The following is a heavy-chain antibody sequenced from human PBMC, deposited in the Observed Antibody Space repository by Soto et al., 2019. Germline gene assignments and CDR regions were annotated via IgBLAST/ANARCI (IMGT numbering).Heavy chain of an antibody. CDR3: ARGKLNYDFWSVLRHYYMDV. D-gene: IGHD3-3*01. J-gene: IGHJ6*03. CDR2: VYYSGST. Sequence: PSETLSLTCTVSGGSVSSSSYYWGWVRQPPGKGLEWIGSVYYSGSTYYNPSLESRVTISVDTSKHQFSLKLSSVTAADTAVYYCARGKLNYDFWSVLRHYYMDVWGKGTKVTVSS. CDR1: GGSVSSSSYY. V-gene: IGHV4-39*07.